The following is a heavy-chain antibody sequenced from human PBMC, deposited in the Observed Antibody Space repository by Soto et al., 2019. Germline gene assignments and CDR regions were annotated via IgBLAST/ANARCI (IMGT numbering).Heavy chain of an antibody. CDR3: ATSDWVW. CDR2: IRGGSGDT. J-gene: IGHJ4*02. Sequence: QVHVVQSGAAAKKPGASVRLSCKTSGYIFTDYAIHWVRQAPGHGLEWAGWIRGGSGDTRYSPKLQGRITITRDASASTSYMELGGLTFEDTAVYFCATSDWVWWGQGSLVTVSS. D-gene: IGHD3-9*01. CDR1: GYIFTDYA. V-gene: IGHV1-3*01.